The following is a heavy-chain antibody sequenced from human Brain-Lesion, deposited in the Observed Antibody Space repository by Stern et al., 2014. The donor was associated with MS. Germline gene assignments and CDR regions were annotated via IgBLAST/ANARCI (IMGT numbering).Heavy chain of an antibody. CDR3: ARFPASRPHVFDS. D-gene: IGHD6-13*01. CDR2: SDHSGST. J-gene: IGHJ4*02. Sequence: QMQLVQSGPGLVKPSGTLSLTCAVSGGSISSSNWWSWVRQSPGKGLEWIGESDHSGSTIYNPSLKSRVPVSVDKSKNRFSLTLRSVPAADTAVYFCARFPASRPHVFDSWGQGTLVTVSS. V-gene: IGHV4-4*02. CDR1: GGSISSSNW.